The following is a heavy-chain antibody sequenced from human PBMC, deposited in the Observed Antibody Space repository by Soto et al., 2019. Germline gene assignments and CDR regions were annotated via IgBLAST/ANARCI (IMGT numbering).Heavy chain of an antibody. CDR2: IYHSGST. V-gene: IGHV4-4*02. Sequence: SETLSLTCAVSGGSISSSNWWSCVRQPPGKGLEWIGEIYHSGSTNYNPSLKSRVTISVDKSKNQFSLKLSSVTAADTAVYYCARTRGYSYGFDYWGQGTLVTVSS. CDR1: GGSISSSNW. J-gene: IGHJ4*02. CDR3: ARTRGYSYGFDY. D-gene: IGHD5-18*01.